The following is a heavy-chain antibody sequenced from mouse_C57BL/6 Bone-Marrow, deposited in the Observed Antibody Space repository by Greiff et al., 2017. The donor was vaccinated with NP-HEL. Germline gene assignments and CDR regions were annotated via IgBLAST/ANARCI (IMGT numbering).Heavy chain of an antibody. CDR3: ARGEDYDYDGWYFDV. CDR2: INPNYGTT. J-gene: IGHJ1*03. D-gene: IGHD2-4*01. V-gene: IGHV1-39*01. CDR1: GYSFTDYN. Sequence: LVESGPELVKPGASVKISCKASGYSFTDYNMNWVKQSNGKSLEWIGVINPNYGTTSYNQKFKGKATLTVDQSSSTAYMQLNSLTSEDSAVYYCARGEDYDYDGWYFDVWGTGTTVTVSS.